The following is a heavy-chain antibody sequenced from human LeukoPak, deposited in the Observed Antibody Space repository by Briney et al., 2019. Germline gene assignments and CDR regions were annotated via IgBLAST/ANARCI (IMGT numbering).Heavy chain of an antibody. D-gene: IGHD2-2*01. Sequence: GGSLRLSCAASGFTFSNAWMSWVRQAPGKGLEWVGRIKSKTDGATTDYAAHAEGRFTISRDDSKTTVYLQMNSLKTEDTAVYFCTTEHSCSSTTCPLTFDNWGQGTLVTVSS. V-gene: IGHV3-15*01. CDR2: IKSKTDGATT. CDR3: TTEHSCSSTTCPLTFDN. CDR1: GFTFSNAW. J-gene: IGHJ4*02.